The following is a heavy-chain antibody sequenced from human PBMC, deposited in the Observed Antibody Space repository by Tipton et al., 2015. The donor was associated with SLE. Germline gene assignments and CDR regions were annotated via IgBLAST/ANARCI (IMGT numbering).Heavy chain of an antibody. CDR1: GFTFSSYW. V-gene: IGHV3-7*01. D-gene: IGHD6-13*01. CDR3: ARDPYSSSWYGDYGMDV. J-gene: IGHJ6*02. Sequence: SLRLSCAASGFTFSSYWMSWVRQAPGKGLEWVANIKQDGSEKYYVDSVKGRFTISRDNAKNSLYLQMNSLRAEDTAVYYCARDPYSSSWYGDYGMDVWGQGTTVTVSS. CDR2: IKQDGSEK.